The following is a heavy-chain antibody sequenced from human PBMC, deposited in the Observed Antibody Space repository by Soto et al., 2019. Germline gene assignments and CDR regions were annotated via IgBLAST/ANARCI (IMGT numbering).Heavy chain of an antibody. V-gene: IGHV4-39*01. CDR2: IYYSGNT. D-gene: IGHD6-19*01. Sequence: TSETLSLTCSVAGGSISSSSYYWGWLRQPPVKGLEWVGSIYYSGNTYYNASLKSRVTISVDTSKNQFSLNLSSVTAADTAVYYCARILWSSGWSRFDPWGQGTLVTVSS. CDR1: GGSISSSSYY. CDR3: ARILWSSGWSRFDP. J-gene: IGHJ5*02.